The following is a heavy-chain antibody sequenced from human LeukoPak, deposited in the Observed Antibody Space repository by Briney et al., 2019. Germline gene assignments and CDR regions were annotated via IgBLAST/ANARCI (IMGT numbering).Heavy chain of an antibody. CDR3: ATNSDYEGLFAH. D-gene: IGHD5-12*01. V-gene: IGHV3-15*01. J-gene: IGHJ5*02. CDR1: GFTFSNAW. CDR2: IKSKADGGTT. Sequence: GGSLRLSCAASGFTFSNAWMSWVRQAPGKGLEWVGRIKSKADGGTTDYAAPVKGRFTISRDDSENTLYVQMNSLKTEDTAVYYCATNSDYEGLFAHWGQGSLVTVSS.